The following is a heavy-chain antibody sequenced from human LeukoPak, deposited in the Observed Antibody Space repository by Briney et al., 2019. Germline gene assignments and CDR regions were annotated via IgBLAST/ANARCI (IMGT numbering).Heavy chain of an antibody. D-gene: IGHD1-26*01. CDR3: ARVFMSGSYFFFDY. CDR1: GGFISSSNW. J-gene: IGHJ4*02. CDR2: IYHSGST. V-gene: IGHV4-4*02. Sequence: SETLSLTCAVSGGFISSSNWWSWVRQPPGKGLEWIGEIYHSGSTNYNPSLESRVTISVDKSKNQFSLKLSSVTAADTAVYYCARVFMSGSYFFFDYWGQGTLVTVSS.